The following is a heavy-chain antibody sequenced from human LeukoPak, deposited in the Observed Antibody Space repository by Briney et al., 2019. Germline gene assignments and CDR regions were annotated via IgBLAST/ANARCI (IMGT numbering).Heavy chain of an antibody. J-gene: IGHJ6*02. CDR1: GFTFSRYR. CDR2: ISRSSSYI. Sequence: GGSLRLSCAASGFTFSRYRMNWVRQAPGKGLEWVSSISRSSSYIYYAVSVKGRFTISRDNAKNSLYLQMNSLRAEDTAVYYCARAELRSYGMDVWGQGTTVTVSS. CDR3: ARAELRSYGMDV. D-gene: IGHD1-7*01. V-gene: IGHV3-21*01.